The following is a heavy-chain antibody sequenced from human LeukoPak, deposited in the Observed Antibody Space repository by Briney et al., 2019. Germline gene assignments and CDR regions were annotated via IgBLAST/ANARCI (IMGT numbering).Heavy chain of an antibody. CDR2: IGPHSTFT. CDR3: VREGEGPLSKDFDY. J-gene: IGHJ4*02. V-gene: IGHV1-2*02. CDR1: GFTFTDHH. Sequence: GGSVKVSCKSSGFTFTDHHIHWVRQGPGQGLGWMGYIGPHSTFTSSPQEFQGRVTMTRHASMSTAYMELTRLTSDDTAVYYCVREGEGPLSKDFDYWGQGTLVTVSS. D-gene: IGHD2/OR15-2a*01.